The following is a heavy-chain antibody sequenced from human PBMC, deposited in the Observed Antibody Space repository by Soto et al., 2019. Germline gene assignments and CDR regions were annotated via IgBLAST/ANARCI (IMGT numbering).Heavy chain of an antibody. J-gene: IGHJ4*02. Sequence: GGSLRLSCAASGFTFDNYAMSWVRQAPGKGLEWVSAISGSGGSTYYADSVKGRFTISRDNSKNTLYLQMNSLRAEDTAVYYCAKDLGCSGGSGYRHWGQGTLVTVSS. CDR3: AKDLGCSGGSGYRH. D-gene: IGHD2-15*01. CDR2: ISGSGGST. V-gene: IGHV3-23*01. CDR1: GFTFDNYA.